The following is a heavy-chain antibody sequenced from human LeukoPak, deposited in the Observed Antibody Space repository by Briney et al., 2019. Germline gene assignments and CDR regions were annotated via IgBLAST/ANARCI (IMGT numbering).Heavy chain of an antibody. CDR2: INHSGST. CDR1: GGSFSGYY. D-gene: IGHD2-15*01. CDR3: ARAPLPANAFDI. J-gene: IGHJ3*02. Sequence: SETLSLTCAVYGGSFSGYYWSWIRQPPGEGLEWIGEINHSGSTNYNPSLKSRVTISVDTSKNQFSLKLNSVTAADTAVYYCARAPLPANAFDIWGQGTMVTVSS. V-gene: IGHV4-34*01.